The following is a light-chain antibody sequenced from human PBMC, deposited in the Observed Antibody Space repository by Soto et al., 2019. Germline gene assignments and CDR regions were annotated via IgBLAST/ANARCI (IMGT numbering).Light chain of an antibody. Sequence: DTQMTQSPSTLSASVGDSVTITCRASHSISTWLAWYQQKAGKAPKLLIYKASSLESGVPSRFSGSGSGTEFTLTISSLQPDDFATYYCQHYNSYPWTFGQGTKVDIK. CDR3: QHYNSYPWT. J-gene: IGKJ1*01. CDR2: KAS. CDR1: HSISTW. V-gene: IGKV1-5*03.